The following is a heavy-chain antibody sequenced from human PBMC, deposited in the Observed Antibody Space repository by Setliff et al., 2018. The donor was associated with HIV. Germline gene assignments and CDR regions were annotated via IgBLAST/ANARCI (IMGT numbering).Heavy chain of an antibody. CDR2: INHAGST. CDR3: ATLSGPVDH. V-gene: IGHV4-59*12. CDR1: GGSISSYY. Sequence: PSETLSLTCTVSGGSISSYYWSWIRQPAGKGLEWIGEINHAGSTNFNPSLKGRVTISVDMSKRQFSLNLTSVTAADTAVYYCATLSGPVDHWGQGTLVTVSS. D-gene: IGHD3-3*01. J-gene: IGHJ4*02.